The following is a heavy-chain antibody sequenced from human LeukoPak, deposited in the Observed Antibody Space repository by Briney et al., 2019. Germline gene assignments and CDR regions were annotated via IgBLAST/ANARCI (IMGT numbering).Heavy chain of an antibody. J-gene: IGHJ4*02. D-gene: IGHD3-22*01. CDR3: ARDYYDSSGYTLRAN. CDR2: IKKDGSDK. CDR1: GFTFSRYW. Sequence: GGSLRLSCEASGFTFSRYWMSWVRQAPGKGLEWVANIKKDGSDKYYVDSVKGRFTISRDNAKNSLYLQMNSLRAEDTAVYYCARDYYDSSGYTLRANWGQGTLVTVSS. V-gene: IGHV3-7*01.